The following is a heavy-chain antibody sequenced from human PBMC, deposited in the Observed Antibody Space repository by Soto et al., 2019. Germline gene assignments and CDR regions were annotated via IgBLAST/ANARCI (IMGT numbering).Heavy chain of an antibody. CDR1: GFTFSSYG. CDR3: AKEQLVVVPAGGSFDY. J-gene: IGHJ4*02. CDR2: ISYDGSNK. V-gene: IGHV3-30*18. Sequence: GGSLRLSCAASGFTFSSYGMHWVRQAPGKGLEWVAVISYDGSNKYYADSVKGRFTISRDNSKNTLYLQMNSLRAEDTAVYYCAKEQLVVVPAGGSFDYWGPGTLVTVAS. D-gene: IGHD2-2*01.